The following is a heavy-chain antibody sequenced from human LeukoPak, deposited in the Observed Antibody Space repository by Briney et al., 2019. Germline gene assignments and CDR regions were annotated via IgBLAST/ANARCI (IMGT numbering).Heavy chain of an antibody. CDR3: AKSFGCRGGSCYSDAFDI. CDR2: ISGSGGST. CDR1: GFTFSSYA. V-gene: IGHV3-23*01. D-gene: IGHD2-15*01. Sequence: GGSLRLSCAASGFTFSSYAMSWVRQAPGKGLEWVSAISGSGGSTYYADSVKGRFTISRDNSKNTLYLQMSSLRAEDTAVYYCAKSFGCRGGSCYSDAFDIWGQGTMVTVSS. J-gene: IGHJ3*02.